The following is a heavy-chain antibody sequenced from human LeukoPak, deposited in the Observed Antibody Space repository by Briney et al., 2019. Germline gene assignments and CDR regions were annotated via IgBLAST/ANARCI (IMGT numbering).Heavy chain of an antibody. CDR3: ARGFGGTGDH. Sequence: SGGSLRLSCAASGFIFSDYWMHWVRQAPGKGLVWVSRLNSDGSSTIYADSVKGRFTISRDNAKNTLYLQMNSLRAEDTAVYYCARGFGGTGDHWGQGTLVTVSS. CDR1: GFIFSDYW. J-gene: IGHJ4*02. D-gene: IGHD3-10*01. CDR2: LNSDGSST. V-gene: IGHV3-74*01.